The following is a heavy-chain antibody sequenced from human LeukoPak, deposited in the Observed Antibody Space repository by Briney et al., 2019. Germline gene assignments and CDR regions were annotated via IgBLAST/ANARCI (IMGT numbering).Heavy chain of an antibody. J-gene: IGHJ4*02. CDR2: INPSGGST. CDR3: ARRNRGYSYGFDY. D-gene: IGHD5-18*01. V-gene: IGHV1-46*01. Sequence: ASGTLSCKASGYTFTSYYMNWVRQAPGQGLEWMGIINPSGGSTSYAQKFQGRVTITRDTSTSTVYMELSSLRSEDTAVYYCARRNRGYSYGFDYWGQGTLVTVSS. CDR1: GYTFTSYY.